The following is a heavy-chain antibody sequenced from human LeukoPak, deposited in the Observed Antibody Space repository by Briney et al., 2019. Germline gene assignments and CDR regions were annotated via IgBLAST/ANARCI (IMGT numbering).Heavy chain of an antibody. CDR2: ISSSGSTI. CDR3: ARDTYGSGSYYNDYFDY. CDR1: GFTFDDYG. D-gene: IGHD3-10*01. V-gene: IGHV3-11*01. J-gene: IGHJ4*02. Sequence: PGGSLRLSCAASGFTFDDYGMSCVRQAPGKGLEWVSYISSSGSTIYYADSVKGRFTISRDNAKNSLYLQMNSLRAEDTAVYYCARDTYGSGSYYNDYFDYWGQGTLVTVSS.